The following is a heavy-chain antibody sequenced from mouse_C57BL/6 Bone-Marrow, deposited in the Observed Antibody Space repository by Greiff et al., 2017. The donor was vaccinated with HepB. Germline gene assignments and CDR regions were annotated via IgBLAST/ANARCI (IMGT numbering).Heavy chain of an antibody. J-gene: IGHJ2*01. CDR2: IRSKSNNYAT. V-gene: IGHV10-1*01. D-gene: IGHD1-1*01. CDR3: VSHSYYGSSYFDY. Sequence: DVMLVESGGGLVQPKGSLKLSCAVSGFSFNTYAMNWVRQAPGKGLEWVARIRSKSNNYATYYADSVKDRFTISRDDSESMLYLQMNNLKTEDTAMYYCVSHSYYGSSYFDYWGQGTTLTVSS. CDR1: GFSFNTYA.